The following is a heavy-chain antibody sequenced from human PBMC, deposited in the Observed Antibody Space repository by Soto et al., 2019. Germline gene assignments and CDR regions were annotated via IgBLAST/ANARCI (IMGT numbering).Heavy chain of an antibody. V-gene: IGHV5-51*01. Sequence: PVESLKISCHGAGYTFTMYWVGWVRQRPGKGLDWMGNIYPGDSDVKYSPSFQGQVTISVDKSISTAYLQWNSLKASDTAVYYCARQNYAGYGGYDSAFDTWGQGTLVTVSS. J-gene: IGHJ4*02. CDR3: ARQNYAGYGGYDSAFDT. CDR1: GYTFTMYW. CDR2: IYPGDSDV. D-gene: IGHD5-12*01.